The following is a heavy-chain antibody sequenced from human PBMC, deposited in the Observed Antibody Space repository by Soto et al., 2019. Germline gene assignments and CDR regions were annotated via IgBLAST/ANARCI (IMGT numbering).Heavy chain of an antibody. J-gene: IGHJ3*02. V-gene: IGHV4-59*01. Sequence: QVQLQESGPGLVKPSETLSLTCTVSGGSISSYYWSWIRQPPGKGLEWIGYIYYSGSTNYNPSLTSRVTISVDTSTNQFSLKLSSVTAADTAVYYCARGTAAIYDAFDIWGQGTMVTVSS. CDR3: ARGTAAIYDAFDI. D-gene: IGHD2-2*01. CDR1: GGSISSYY. CDR2: IYYSGST.